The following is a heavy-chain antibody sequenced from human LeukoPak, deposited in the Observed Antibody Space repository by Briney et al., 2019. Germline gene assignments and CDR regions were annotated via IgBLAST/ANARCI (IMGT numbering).Heavy chain of an antibody. CDR1: GYSISSGYY. V-gene: IGHV4-38-2*01. CDR3: AGDKETTGNGRPNWFDP. Sequence: SETLSLTCAVSGYSISSGYYWGWIRQPPGKGLQWIESIFQRGYSYYNPSLKSRVTISVDTSRNQFSLKLSSATAADTAVYYCAGDKETTGNGRPNWFDPWGQGTLVTVSS. CDR2: IFQRGYS. J-gene: IGHJ5*02. D-gene: IGHD1-1*01.